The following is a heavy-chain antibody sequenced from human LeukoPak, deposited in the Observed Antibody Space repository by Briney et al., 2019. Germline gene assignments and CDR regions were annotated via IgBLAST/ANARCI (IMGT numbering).Heavy chain of an antibody. J-gene: IGHJ3*02. CDR2: ISWNSGTI. CDR3: VKGAAYHLGDAFDI. CDR1: GFTFDDYV. Sequence: GGSLRLSCAASGFTFDDYVMNWVRQAPGKGLEWVSGISWNSGTIGYADSVKGRFTISRDNAKNSLYLQMNSLRAEDTALYYCVKGAAYHLGDAFDIWGQGTMVTVSS. D-gene: IGHD2-15*01. V-gene: IGHV3-9*01.